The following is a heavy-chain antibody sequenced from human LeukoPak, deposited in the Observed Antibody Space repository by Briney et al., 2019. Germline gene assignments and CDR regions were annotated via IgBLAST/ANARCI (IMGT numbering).Heavy chain of an antibody. CDR3: AKAGYSSSSFDHYYYMDV. J-gene: IGHJ6*03. CDR2: IWYNGGNE. CDR1: GFTFSSYG. V-gene: IGHV3-33*06. D-gene: IGHD6-6*01. Sequence: PGGSLRLSCAASGFTFSSYGMHWVRQAPGKGLEWVALIWYNGGNEYYEDSVKGRFTVSRDNSKNTLYLQMSSLRAEDTAMYYCAKAGYSSSSFDHYYYMDVWGKGTTVTVSS.